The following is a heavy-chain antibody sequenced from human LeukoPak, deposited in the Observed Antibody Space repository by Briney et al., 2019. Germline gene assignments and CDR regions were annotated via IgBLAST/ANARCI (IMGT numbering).Heavy chain of an antibody. CDR1: GGSISSYY. CDR3: ARGPSGYQDY. V-gene: IGHV4-59*01. J-gene: IGHJ4*02. CDR2: IYYSGST. D-gene: IGHD3-22*01. Sequence: SETLSLTCTVSGGSISSYYWSWIRQPPGKGLEWIGYIYYSGSTNYNPSLKSRVTISVDTSKNQFSLKLSSVIAADTAVYYCARGPSGYQDYWGQGTLVTVSS.